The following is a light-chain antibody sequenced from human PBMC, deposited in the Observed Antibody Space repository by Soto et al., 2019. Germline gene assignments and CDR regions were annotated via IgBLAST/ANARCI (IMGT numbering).Light chain of an antibody. Sequence: QSALTQPASVSGSPGQSITISCTGTSSDVGGQNAVSWYQQHPGKAPKFMIYDVSKRPSGVSSRFSGSKSGNTASLTISGLPAEDEAAYYCCSYAGSSTVVFGGGTKLTVL. CDR3: CSYAGSSTVV. CDR1: SSDVGGQNA. J-gene: IGLJ2*01. V-gene: IGLV2-23*02. CDR2: DVS.